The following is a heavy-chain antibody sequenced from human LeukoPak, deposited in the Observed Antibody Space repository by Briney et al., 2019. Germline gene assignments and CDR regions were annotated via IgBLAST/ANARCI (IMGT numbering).Heavy chain of an antibody. V-gene: IGHV3-30*03. CDR3: ARSLGSGWIHLVEY. D-gene: IGHD6-19*01. CDR1: GITFNTYA. CDR2: VSYDGGAK. J-gene: IGHJ4*02. Sequence: PGGSLRLSCAASGITFNTYALHWVRQAPGKGLEWVAVVSYDGGAKYYADSVKGRFTISRDNSKNTVDLQMYSLRAEDSAVYYCARSLGSGWIHLVEYWGQGTLVTVS.